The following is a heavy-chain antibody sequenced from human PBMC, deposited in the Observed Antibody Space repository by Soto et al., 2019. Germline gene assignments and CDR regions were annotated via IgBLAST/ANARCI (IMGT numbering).Heavy chain of an antibody. D-gene: IGHD3-22*01. CDR2: ISYDGSNK. Sequence: GGSLRLSCAASGFTFSSYGMHWVRQAPGKGLEWVAVISYDGSNKYYADSVKGRFTISRDNSKNTPYLQMNSLRAEDTAVYYCAKVRYYYDSSGYQIRAPYGMDVWGQGTTVTVSS. CDR1: GFTFSSYG. CDR3: AKVRYYYDSSGYQIRAPYGMDV. J-gene: IGHJ6*02. V-gene: IGHV3-30*18.